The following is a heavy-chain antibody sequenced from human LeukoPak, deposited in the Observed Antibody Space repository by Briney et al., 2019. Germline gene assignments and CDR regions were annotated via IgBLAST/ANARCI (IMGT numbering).Heavy chain of an antibody. CDR2: ISSSSSYI. CDR1: GFTFSSYS. V-gene: IGHV3-21*01. J-gene: IGHJ4*02. D-gene: IGHD6-13*01. Sequence: GGSLRLSCAASGFTFSSYSMNWVRQAPGKGLEWVSSISSSSSYIYYADSVKGRFTISRDNAKNSLYLQMNSLRAEDTAVYYCASQHSSRVAFDYWGQGTLVTVSS. CDR3: ASQHSSRVAFDY.